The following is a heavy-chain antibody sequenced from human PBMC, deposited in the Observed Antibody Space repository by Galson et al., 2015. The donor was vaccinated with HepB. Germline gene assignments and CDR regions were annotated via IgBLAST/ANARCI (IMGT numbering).Heavy chain of an antibody. D-gene: IGHD5-24*01. V-gene: IGHV3-30-3*01. CDR1: GFTFSSYA. CDR2: LSYDGSNK. Sequence: SLRLSCAASGFTFSSYAMHWVRQAPGKGLEWVAVLSYDGSNKYYADSVKGRFTISRDNSKNTLYLQMNSLRAEDTAVYYCARDTRPRDGYTNFDYWGQGTTVTVSS. CDR3: ARDTRPRDGYTNFDY. J-gene: IGHJ4*02.